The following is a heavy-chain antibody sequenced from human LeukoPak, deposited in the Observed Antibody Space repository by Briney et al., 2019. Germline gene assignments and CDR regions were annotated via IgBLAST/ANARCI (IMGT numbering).Heavy chain of an antibody. V-gene: IGHV4-4*02. CDR1: GGSVSSTNG. CDR3: AREGGFYRPLDY. Sequence: PSETLSLTCGVSGGSVSSTNGWTWIRQPPGKGLEWIGEFHLDGRTIFNPSLKSRLTMSVDLSENHVSLKLTSVTAADPAVYYCAREGGFYRPLDYSGQGTLVTVSS. D-gene: IGHD6-25*01. J-gene: IGHJ4*02. CDR2: FHLDGRT.